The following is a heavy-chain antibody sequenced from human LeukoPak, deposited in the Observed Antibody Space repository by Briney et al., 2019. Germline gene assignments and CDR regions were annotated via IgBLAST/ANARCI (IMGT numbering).Heavy chain of an antibody. D-gene: IGHD2-8*01. CDR1: GFTFSSYA. CDR3: AKFPQGSVMGSAYYFDY. J-gene: IGHJ4*02. CDR2: ISGSGGST. Sequence: GGSLRLSCAASGFTFSSYAMSWGRQAPGKGLEWVSAISGSGGSTYYADSVKGRFTISRDNSKNTLYLQMNSLRAEDTAVYYCAKFPQGSVMGSAYYFDYWGQGTLVTVSS. V-gene: IGHV3-23*01.